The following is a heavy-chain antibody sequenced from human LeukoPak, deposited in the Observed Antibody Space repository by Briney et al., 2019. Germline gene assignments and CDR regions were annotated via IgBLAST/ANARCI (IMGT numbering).Heavy chain of an antibody. CDR2: IYHSGST. J-gene: IGHJ1*01. Sequence: SETLSLTCTLSGGSISTYYWSWIRQPPGKGLEWIGYIYHSGSTNYNPSLKSRVTMSVDTSKNQFSLNLTSVTAADTAEYYCAREGGGSNRCLDWGQGTLVTVSS. CDR3: AREGGGSNRCLD. D-gene: IGHD3-16*02. CDR1: GGSISTYY. V-gene: IGHV4-59*12.